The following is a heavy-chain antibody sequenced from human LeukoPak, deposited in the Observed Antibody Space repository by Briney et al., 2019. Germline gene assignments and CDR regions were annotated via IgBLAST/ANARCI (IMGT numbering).Heavy chain of an antibody. CDR3: ARHRRSVVMASGFDY. V-gene: IGHV4-59*08. J-gene: IGHJ4*02. CDR1: GGSISSYY. CDR2: IYYSGST. Sequence: SETLSLTCTVSGGSISSYYWSWIRQPPGKGLEWIGYIYYSGSTNYNPSLKSRVTISVDTSKNQFSLKLSSVTAADTAMYYCARHRRSVVMASGFDYWGQGTLVTVSS. D-gene: IGHD4-23*01.